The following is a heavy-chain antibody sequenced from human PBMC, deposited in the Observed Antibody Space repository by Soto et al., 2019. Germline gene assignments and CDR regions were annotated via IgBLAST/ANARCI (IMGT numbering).Heavy chain of an antibody. Sequence: ASVKVSCKASGYTFTSYGISWVRQAPGQGLEWMGWISAYNGNTNYAQKLQGRVTMTTDTSTSTAYMELRSLRSDDTAVYYCARVPISDGVRVSSGWYFFDYWGQGTLVTVSS. J-gene: IGHJ4*02. CDR3: ARVPISDGVRVSSGWYFFDY. CDR2: ISAYNGNT. CDR1: GYTFTSYG. D-gene: IGHD6-19*01. V-gene: IGHV1-18*01.